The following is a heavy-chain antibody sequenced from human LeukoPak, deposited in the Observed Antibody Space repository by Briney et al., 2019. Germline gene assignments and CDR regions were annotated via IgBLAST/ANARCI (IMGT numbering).Heavy chain of an antibody. J-gene: IGHJ4*02. CDR1: GFTFDDYA. V-gene: IGHV3-43D*03. D-gene: IGHD3-10*01. Sequence: GGSLRLSCAASGFTFDDYAMHWVRQAPGKGLEWVSLISWDGGSTYYADSVKGRFTISRDNSKNSLYLQMNSLRAEDTALYYCAKDQHPRGSNYFDYWGQGTLVTVSS. CDR3: AKDQHPRGSNYFDY. CDR2: ISWDGGST.